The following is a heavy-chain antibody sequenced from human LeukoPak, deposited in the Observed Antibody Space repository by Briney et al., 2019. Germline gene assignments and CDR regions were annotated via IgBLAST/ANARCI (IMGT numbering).Heavy chain of an antibody. J-gene: IGHJ5*02. CDR1: GFTFSSYA. CDR2: ISGSGSST. Sequence: PGGSLRLSCAASGFTFSSYAMSWVRQAPGRGLEWVSPISGSGSSTYYADSVKGRFTISRDNSKNTLYLQMNSLRAEDTAVYYCAGRGIAHSWGQGTLVTVSS. V-gene: IGHV3-23*01. D-gene: IGHD6-13*01. CDR3: AGRGIAHS.